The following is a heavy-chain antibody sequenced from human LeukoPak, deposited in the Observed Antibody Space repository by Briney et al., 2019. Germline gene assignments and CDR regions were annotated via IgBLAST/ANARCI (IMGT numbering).Heavy chain of an antibody. Sequence: GGSLRLSCAASGFTFSTYSMSWVRQAPGKGLEWVSYISSSSSTICYADSVKGRFTISRDNAKNSLYLQMNSLRAEDTAMYYCAKSDGFDYWGQGTLVTVSS. J-gene: IGHJ4*02. D-gene: IGHD5-24*01. CDR3: AKSDGFDY. CDR1: GFTFSTYS. CDR2: ISSSSSTI. V-gene: IGHV3-48*01.